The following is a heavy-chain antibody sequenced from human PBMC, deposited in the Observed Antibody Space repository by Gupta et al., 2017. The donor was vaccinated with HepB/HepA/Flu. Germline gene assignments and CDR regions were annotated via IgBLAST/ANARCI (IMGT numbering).Heavy chain of an antibody. CDR2: IWYDGSDK. CDR1: GFTFSSYG. CDR3: ARNAKVNGIDV. Sequence: QVQLVDSGGGVVQPGRSVRLSCAASGFTFSSYGMHWVRQAPGKGLEWVAVIWYDGSDKKDIDSVKGRFTISRDNSKNTLYLQMNSLRAEDTAVYYGARNAKVNGIDVWGQGTTVTVSS. V-gene: IGHV3-33*01. J-gene: IGHJ6*02. D-gene: IGHD5-18*01.